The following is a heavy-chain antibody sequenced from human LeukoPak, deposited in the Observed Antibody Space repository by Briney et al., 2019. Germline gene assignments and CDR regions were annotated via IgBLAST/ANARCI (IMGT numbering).Heavy chain of an antibody. J-gene: IGHJ4*02. Sequence: GGSLRLSCEASGFTFNSFFLNWVRLTPGRELEGVACISQDGSETFYMDSVRGRFTISGDNTKNSLYLQMDSLRAEDTAVYFCVRDLGHSRHYFEYWGQGALVTVSS. CDR2: ISQDGSET. CDR3: VRDLGHSRHYFEY. D-gene: IGHD7-27*01. CDR1: GFTFNSFF. V-gene: IGHV3-7*01.